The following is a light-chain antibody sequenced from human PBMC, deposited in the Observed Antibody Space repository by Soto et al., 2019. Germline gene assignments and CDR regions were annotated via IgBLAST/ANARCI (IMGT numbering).Light chain of an antibody. CDR1: QSISSY. CDR2: DAS. CDR3: GQYEHRPS. V-gene: IGKV1-33*01. Sequence: SHMSQSPCSLSASVGERVPITCRASQSISSYLNWYQQKPGRAPKLLIYDASNLEAGVPSRFRGSGSGTDFTFTISRLQPDDRATYYCGQYEHRPSFDQGTRLAIK. J-gene: IGKJ5*01.